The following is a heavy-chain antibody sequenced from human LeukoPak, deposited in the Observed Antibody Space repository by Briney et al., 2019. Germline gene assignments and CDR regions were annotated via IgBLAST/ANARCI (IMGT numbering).Heavy chain of an antibody. D-gene: IGHD2-2*02. CDR1: GGSISSSSYY. V-gene: IGHV4-39*07. Sequence: SETLSLTCTVSGGSISSSSYYWGWIRQPPGKGLEWIGSIYYSGSTYYNPSLKSRVTISVDTSKNQFSLKLSSVTAADTAVYYCAGVVPAAISVRWFDPWGQGTLVTVSS. CDR3: AGVVPAAISVRWFDP. J-gene: IGHJ5*02. CDR2: IYYSGST.